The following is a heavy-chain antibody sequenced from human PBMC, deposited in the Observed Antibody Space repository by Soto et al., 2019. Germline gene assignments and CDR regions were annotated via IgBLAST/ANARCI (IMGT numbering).Heavy chain of an antibody. V-gene: IGHV3-30*18. Sequence: GGSLRLSCAASGFTFSSYGMHWVRQAPGKGLEWVAVISYDGSNKYYADSVKGRFTISRDNSKNTLYLQMNSLRAEDTAVYYCAKDLGTVTTHYYYGMDVWGQGTTVTVSS. CDR1: GFTFSSYG. CDR2: ISYDGSNK. J-gene: IGHJ6*02. CDR3: AKDLGTVTTHYYYGMDV. D-gene: IGHD4-4*01.